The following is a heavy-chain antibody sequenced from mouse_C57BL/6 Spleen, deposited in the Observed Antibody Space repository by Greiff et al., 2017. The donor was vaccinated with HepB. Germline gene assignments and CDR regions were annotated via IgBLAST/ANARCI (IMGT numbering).Heavy chain of an antibody. J-gene: IGHJ3*01. CDR2: IRNKANGYTT. CDR1: GFTFTDYY. D-gene: IGHD2-12*01. CDR3: ARSVTTGFAY. Sequence: EVMLVESGGGLVQPGGSLSLSCAASGFTFTDYYMSWVRQPPGKALEWLGFIRNKANGYTTEYSASVKGRFTISRDNSQSILYLQMNALRAEDSATYYCARSVTTGFAYWGQGTLVTVSA. V-gene: IGHV7-3*01.